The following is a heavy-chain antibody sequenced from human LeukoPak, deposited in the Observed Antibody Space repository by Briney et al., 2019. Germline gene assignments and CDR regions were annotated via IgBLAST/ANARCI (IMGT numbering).Heavy chain of an antibody. J-gene: IGHJ4*02. CDR1: GFPFSGYV. D-gene: IGHD3-9*01. CDR2: INHNGEAI. CDR3: ARDYDWAFDF. Sequence: GGSLRLSCAASGFPFSGYVLSWVRQAPGKGLEWIAYINHNGEAIYYPDFVKGRFIISRDNVKNSLFLQMNDLRGEDTAIYYCARDYDWAFDFWGQGTRVTVSS. V-gene: IGHV3-48*03.